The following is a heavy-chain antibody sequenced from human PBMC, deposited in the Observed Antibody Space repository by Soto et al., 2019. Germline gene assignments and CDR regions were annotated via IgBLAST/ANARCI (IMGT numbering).Heavy chain of an antibody. CDR2: IYYSGST. CDR3: ASDIAVAGTGGFDY. CDR1: GGSVSSGSYY. J-gene: IGHJ4*02. V-gene: IGHV4-61*01. Sequence: SETLSLTCTVSGGSVSSGSYYWSWIRQPPGKGLEWIGYIYYSGSTNYNPSLKSRVTISVDTSKNQFSLKLGSVTAADTAVYYCASDIAVAGTGGFDYWGQGTLVTVS. D-gene: IGHD6-19*01.